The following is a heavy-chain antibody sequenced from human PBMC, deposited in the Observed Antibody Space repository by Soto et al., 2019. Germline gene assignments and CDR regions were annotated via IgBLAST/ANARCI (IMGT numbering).Heavy chain of an antibody. Sequence: QVQLVESGGGVVQPGRSLRLSCAASGFTFSSYAMHWVRQAPGKGLEWVAVISYDGSNKYYADSVKGRFTISRDNSKNTLYLQRNSLRAEDTAVYYCARVRGHDFWSGPDYWGQGTLVTVSS. D-gene: IGHD3-3*01. CDR3: ARVRGHDFWSGPDY. J-gene: IGHJ4*02. CDR1: GFTFSSYA. CDR2: ISYDGSNK. V-gene: IGHV3-30-3*01.